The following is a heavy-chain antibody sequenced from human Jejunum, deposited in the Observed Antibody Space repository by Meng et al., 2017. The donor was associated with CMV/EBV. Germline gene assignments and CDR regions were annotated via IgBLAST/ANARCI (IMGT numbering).Heavy chain of an antibody. CDR1: GASISSGDFC. CDR2: IDNRGST. Sequence: HLQESGPGLVRPSXXLXLTCTASGASISSGDFCWSWIRQPPGKGLEYIGYIDNRGSTYYNPSLKSRVTMSMDTSKNQFSLKLTSVTAADTAVYYCARAGYYMAPDYWGQGTMVTVSS. V-gene: IGHV4-30-4*01. CDR3: ARAGYYMAPDY. D-gene: IGHD3-10*01. J-gene: IGHJ4*02.